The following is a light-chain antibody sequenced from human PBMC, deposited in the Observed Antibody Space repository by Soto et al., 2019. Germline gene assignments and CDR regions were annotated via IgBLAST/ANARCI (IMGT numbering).Light chain of an antibody. V-gene: IGLV1-40*01. Sequence: QSVLTQPPSVSGAPGQRVTISCTGSSSNIGARYDVHWYQQLPGTAPKLVIYDNSNWPSGVPDRFSGSKSGTSASLAITGLQAEDEADYYCQSYDSSLSAWVFGGGTQLTVL. CDR2: DNS. CDR3: QSYDSSLSAWV. CDR1: SSNIGARYD. J-gene: IGLJ3*02.